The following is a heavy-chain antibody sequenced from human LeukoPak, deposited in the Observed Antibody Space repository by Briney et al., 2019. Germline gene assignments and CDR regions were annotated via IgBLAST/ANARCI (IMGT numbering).Heavy chain of an antibody. CDR1: GGSISSFY. D-gene: IGHD3-10*01. Sequence: SETLSLTCTVSGGSISSFYWSWIRQPPGKGLEWIGYIYYSGSTNYNPSLKSRVTISIDTSKNQFSLKLSSVTAADTAVYYCARSLWFGELSYGMDVWGQGTTVTVSS. J-gene: IGHJ6*02. V-gene: IGHV4-59*01. CDR2: IYYSGST. CDR3: ARSLWFGELSYGMDV.